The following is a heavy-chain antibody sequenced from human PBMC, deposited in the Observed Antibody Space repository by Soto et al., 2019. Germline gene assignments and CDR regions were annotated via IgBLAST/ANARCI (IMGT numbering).Heavy chain of an antibody. CDR1: GFTFSSYA. Sequence: GSLRLSCAASGFTFSSYAMSWVRQAPGKGLEWVSAISGSGGSTYYADSVKGRFTISRDNSKNTLYLQMNSLRAEDTALYYCAKAMSTPSRPRNYFDFWGQGTLVTVSS. V-gene: IGHV3-23*01. J-gene: IGHJ4*02. D-gene: IGHD6-6*01. CDR2: ISGSGGST. CDR3: AKAMSTPSRPRNYFDF.